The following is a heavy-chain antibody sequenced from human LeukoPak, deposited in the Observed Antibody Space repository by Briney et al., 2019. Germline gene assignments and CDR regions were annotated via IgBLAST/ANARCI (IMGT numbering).Heavy chain of an antibody. CDR2: IYYSGST. CDR1: GGSISSGDYY. J-gene: IGHJ4*02. V-gene: IGHV4-61*08. Sequence: SETLSLTCTVSGGSISSGDYYWSWIRQPPGKGLEWIGYIYYSGSTNYNPSLKSRVTISVDTSKNQFSLKLSSVTAADTAVYYCARVIVLGESYYFDYWGQGTLVTVSS. D-gene: IGHD2-8*02. CDR3: ARVIVLGESYYFDY.